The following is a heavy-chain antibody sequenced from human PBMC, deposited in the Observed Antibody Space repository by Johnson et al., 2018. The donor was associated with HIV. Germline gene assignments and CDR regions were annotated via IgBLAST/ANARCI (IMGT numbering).Heavy chain of an antibody. V-gene: IGHV3-30*04. J-gene: IGHJ3*02. Sequence: QMQLVESGGGVVQPGRSLRLSCAASRFTFSNYAMHWVRQAPGKGLEWVAIISYGGNEKYYADSVKGRFTISRDDSKNTLLLQMKSLRAEDTAVYFCARKSVINFDAFDIWGQGTLVIVSS. CDR2: ISYGGNEK. D-gene: IGHD4-23*01. CDR3: ARKSVINFDAFDI. CDR1: RFTFSNYA.